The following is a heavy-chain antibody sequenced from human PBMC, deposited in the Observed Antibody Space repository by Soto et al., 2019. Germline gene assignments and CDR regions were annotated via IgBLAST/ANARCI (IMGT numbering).Heavy chain of an antibody. D-gene: IGHD6-19*01. J-gene: IGHJ6*02. CDR3: ARGSQWLVPSSYYYGMDV. Sequence: QVQLVQSGAEVKKPGASVKVSCKASGYTFTSYHINWVRQATGQGLEWMGWMNPNSGNTGYAQKFQGRVTMTRNTSISTAYMELSSLRSEDTAVYYCARGSQWLVPSSYYYGMDVWGQGTTVTVSS. CDR2: MNPNSGNT. CDR1: GYTFTSYH. V-gene: IGHV1-8*01.